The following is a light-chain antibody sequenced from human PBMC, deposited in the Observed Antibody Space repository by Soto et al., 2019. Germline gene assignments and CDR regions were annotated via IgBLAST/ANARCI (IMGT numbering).Light chain of an antibody. CDR3: LLSYSGASYV. Sequence: QAVVTQEPSLTVSTGETVTLTCGSSTGAVTGGHYPYWFQQKPGQAPRTLIYDTSSKHSWTPARFSGSLLGGKAALTLSGAQPEDASEYYCLLSYSGASYVFGAGTKLTVL. V-gene: IGLV7-46*01. CDR1: TGAVTGGHY. J-gene: IGLJ1*01. CDR2: DTS.